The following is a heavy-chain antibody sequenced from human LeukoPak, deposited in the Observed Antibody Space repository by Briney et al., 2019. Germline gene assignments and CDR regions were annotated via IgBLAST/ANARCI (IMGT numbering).Heavy chain of an antibody. CDR3: ARGGSYYEPFDY. Sequence: PSETLSLTCTVSGGSISSYYWSWIRQPPGKGLEWIGYIYYSGSTNYNPSLKSRVTISVDTSKNQFSLKLSSVTAADPAVYYCARGGSYYEPFDYWGQGTLVTVSS. D-gene: IGHD1-26*01. J-gene: IGHJ4*02. CDR1: GGSISSYY. CDR2: IYYSGST. V-gene: IGHV4-59*01.